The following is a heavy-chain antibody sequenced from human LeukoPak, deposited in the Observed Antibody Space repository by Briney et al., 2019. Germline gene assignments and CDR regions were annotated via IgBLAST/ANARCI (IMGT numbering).Heavy chain of an antibody. Sequence: SETLSLTCTVSGGSIRSSSYYWGWVRQPPGKGLEWIGSTYYSGSTYYNASLKSRGTISVDTSKNQFSLKLNSATAADTAVYFCARQVVAVAGTGYFDYWGQGTLVTVSS. D-gene: IGHD6-19*01. V-gene: IGHV4-39*01. CDR3: ARQVVAVAGTGYFDY. CDR2: TYYSGST. J-gene: IGHJ4*02. CDR1: GGSIRSSSYY.